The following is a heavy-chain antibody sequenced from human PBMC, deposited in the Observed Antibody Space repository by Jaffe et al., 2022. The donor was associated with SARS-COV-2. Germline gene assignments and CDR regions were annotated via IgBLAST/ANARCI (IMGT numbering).Heavy chain of an antibody. CDR1: GFTFSSYG. CDR2: ISYDGSNK. V-gene: IGHV3-30*18. Sequence: QVQLVESGGGVVQPGRSLRLSCAASGFTFSSYGIHWVRQAPGKGLEWVAVISYDGSNKYYADSVKGRFTISRDNSKNTLYLQMNSLRAEDTAVYYCAKDLYSNFPHYYDMEVWGQGTTVTVSS. J-gene: IGHJ6*02. CDR3: AKDLYSNFPHYYDMEV. D-gene: IGHD4-4*01.